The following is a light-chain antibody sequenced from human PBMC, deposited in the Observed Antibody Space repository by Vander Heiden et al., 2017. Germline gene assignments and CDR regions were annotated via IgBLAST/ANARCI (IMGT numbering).Light chain of an antibody. CDR2: DAS. CDR1: QDISNY. CDR3: QQEDNLLLT. Sequence: DIQMTQSPASLPASVGDRVTITCQASQDISNYLHWYQQKPGKAPKLLIYDASNLETGVPSRFSGSGSGTDFTFTISSLQPEDIATYYCQQEDNLLLTFGGGTKVEIK. V-gene: IGKV1-33*01. J-gene: IGKJ4*01.